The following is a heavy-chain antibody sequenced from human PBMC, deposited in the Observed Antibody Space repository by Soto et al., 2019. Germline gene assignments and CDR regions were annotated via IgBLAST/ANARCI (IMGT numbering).Heavy chain of an antibody. Sequence: QVQLVQSGAEVKKPGASVKVSCKASGYTFTSYGISWVRQAPGQGLEWMGWISAYNGNTNYAQKLQVRVTMTTDTSTSTAYMELRSLRSDDTAVYYCARVPMVRGVRGVYYYYGMDVWGQGTTVTVSS. J-gene: IGHJ6*02. V-gene: IGHV1-18*01. CDR1: GYTFTSYG. CDR2: ISAYNGNT. CDR3: ARVPMVRGVRGVYYYYGMDV. D-gene: IGHD3-10*01.